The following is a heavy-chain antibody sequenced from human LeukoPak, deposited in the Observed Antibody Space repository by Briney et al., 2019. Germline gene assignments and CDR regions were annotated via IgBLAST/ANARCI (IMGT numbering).Heavy chain of an antibody. CDR2: IRYDGSNK. CDR3: AKDSGVYYYGMDV. Sequence: GGSLRLSCAASGFTFSSYGMHWVRQAPGKGLEWVAFIRYDGSNKYYADSVKGRFTISRDNSKNTLYLQTNSLRAEDTAVYYCAKDSGVYYYGMDVWGQGTTVTVSS. J-gene: IGHJ6*02. CDR1: GFTFSSYG. D-gene: IGHD3-10*01. V-gene: IGHV3-30*02.